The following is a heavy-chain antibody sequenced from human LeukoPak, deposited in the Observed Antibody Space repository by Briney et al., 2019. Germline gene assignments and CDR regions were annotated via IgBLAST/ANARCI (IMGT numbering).Heavy chain of an antibody. CDR3: ARGFEDYYGSGSYPNWFDP. CDR2: INHSGST. D-gene: IGHD3-10*01. V-gene: IGHV4-34*01. CDR1: GGSFSGYY. J-gene: IGHJ5*02. Sequence: SETLSLTCAVYGGSFSGYYWSWIRQPPGKGLEWIGEINHSGSTNYNPSLKSRVTISVDTSKNQFSLKLSSVTAADTAVYYCARGFEDYYGSGSYPNWFDPWGQGTWSPSPQ.